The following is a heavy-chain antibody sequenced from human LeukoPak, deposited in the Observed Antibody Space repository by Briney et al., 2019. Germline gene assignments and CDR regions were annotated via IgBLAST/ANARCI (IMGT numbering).Heavy chain of an antibody. D-gene: IGHD3-22*01. J-gene: IGHJ3*02. Sequence: SETLSLTCTVSGDSISSYYWNWIRQPPGKGLEWIGYIYYSGSTNYNPSLKSRVTISVDTSKNQFSLKLSSATAADTAVYYCARTSYYYDSSGYFPYAFDIWGQGAMVTVSS. CDR1: GDSISSYY. V-gene: IGHV4-59*01. CDR2: IYYSGST. CDR3: ARTSYYYDSSGYFPYAFDI.